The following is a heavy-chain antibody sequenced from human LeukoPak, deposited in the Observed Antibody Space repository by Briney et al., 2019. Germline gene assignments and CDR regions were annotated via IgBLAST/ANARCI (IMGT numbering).Heavy chain of an antibody. CDR2: ISGSGGST. V-gene: IGHV3-23*01. CDR1: GFTFSSYA. Sequence: GGSLRPSCAASGFTFSSYAMSWVRQAPGKGLEWVSAISGSGGSTYYADSVKGRFTISRDNSKNTLYLQMNSLRAEDTAVYYCAKGDYYDSSGDQAWGQGTLVTVSS. D-gene: IGHD3-22*01. CDR3: AKGDYYDSSGDQA. J-gene: IGHJ4*02.